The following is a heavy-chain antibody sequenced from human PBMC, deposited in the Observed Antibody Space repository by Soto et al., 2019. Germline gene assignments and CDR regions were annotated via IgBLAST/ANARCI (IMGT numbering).Heavy chain of an antibody. D-gene: IGHD1-26*01. Sequence: SETLSLTCTVSGGSISSSNYYWGWIRQPPGKGLEWIGSIYYSGSTYHNPPLKSRVTISKDTSKNQFSLKLSSVTVADTAVYYCAVGSSGFYYIYWGQGIQVTVSS. CDR3: AVGSSGFYYIY. V-gene: IGHV4-39*01. CDR1: GGSISSSNYY. CDR2: IYYSGST. J-gene: IGHJ4*02.